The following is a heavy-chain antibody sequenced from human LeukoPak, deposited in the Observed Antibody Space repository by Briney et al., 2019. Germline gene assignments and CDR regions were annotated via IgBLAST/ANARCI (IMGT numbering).Heavy chain of an antibody. Sequence: GGSLRLSCAASGFTFRTYGMNWVRQAPGKGLEWVATIKQDGSEKYYVDSVKGRFTISRDNAKNSLYPQMNSLRAEDTAVYFCGRAMDVWGQGTTVTVSS. CDR2: IKQDGSEK. V-gene: IGHV3-7*04. CDR3: GRAMDV. J-gene: IGHJ6*02. CDR1: GFTFRTYG.